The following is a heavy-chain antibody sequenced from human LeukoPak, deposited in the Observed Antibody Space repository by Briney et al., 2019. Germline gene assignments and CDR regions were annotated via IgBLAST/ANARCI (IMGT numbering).Heavy chain of an antibody. J-gene: IGHJ6*02. CDR2: ISYDGSNK. V-gene: IGHV3-30*04. CDR3: ARVLAYCGGDCYYGYYYGMDV. CDR1: GFTFSSYA. Sequence: GRSLRRSCAASGFTFSSYAMHWVRQAPGKGLEWVAVISYDGSNKYYADSVKGRFTISRDNSKNTLYLQMNSLRAEDTAVYYCARVLAYCGGDCYYGYYYGMDVWGQGTTVTVSS. D-gene: IGHD2-21*02.